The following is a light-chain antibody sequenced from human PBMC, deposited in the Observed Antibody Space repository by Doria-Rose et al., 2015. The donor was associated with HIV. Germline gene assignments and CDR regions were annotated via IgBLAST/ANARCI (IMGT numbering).Light chain of an antibody. V-gene: IGKV1-39*01. CDR1: QNISNY. CDR3: QQSYSAPWT. Sequence: DIQLTQSPSSLSASVGDRVTITCRAGQNISNYLNWYQQMPGKAPRLVISATSGLQTGVTSRFSGSGSGTVFILTINSLQPEDFASYYCQQSYSAPWTFGQGTKVEIK. CDR2: ATS. J-gene: IGKJ1*01.